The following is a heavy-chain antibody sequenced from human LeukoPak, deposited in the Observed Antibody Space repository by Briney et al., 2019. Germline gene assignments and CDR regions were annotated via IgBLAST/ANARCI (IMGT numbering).Heavy chain of an antibody. CDR3: ARGRNIGGSDFDF. Sequence: PSETLSLTCSVSGGSISGYYWSWIRQPPGKGLEWIGYLFVSGGPTYNPSLKSRVTISVDTSKSQFSLKLTSLTAADTAVYYCARGRNIGGSDFDFWGQGTLVTVSS. D-gene: IGHD2/OR15-2a*01. CDR2: LFVSGGP. V-gene: IGHV4-59*01. J-gene: IGHJ4*02. CDR1: GGSISGYY.